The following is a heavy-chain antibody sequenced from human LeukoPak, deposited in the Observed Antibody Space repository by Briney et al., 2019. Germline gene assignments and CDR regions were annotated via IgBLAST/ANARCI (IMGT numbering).Heavy chain of an antibody. V-gene: IGHV5-51*01. CDR3: ARPWGSGYDWWGYFDY. CDR1: GYSFTSYW. Sequence: GESLKISCKGSGYSFTSYWIGWVRQMPGKGLEWMGIIYPGDSDTRYSPSFQGQVTISADKSISTAYLQWSSLKASDTAMYYCARPWGSGYDWWGYFDYWGQGTLVTVSS. J-gene: IGHJ4*02. CDR2: IYPGDSDT. D-gene: IGHD5-12*01.